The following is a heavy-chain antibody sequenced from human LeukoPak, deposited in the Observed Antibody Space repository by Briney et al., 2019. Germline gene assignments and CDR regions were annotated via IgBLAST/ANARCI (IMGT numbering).Heavy chain of an antibody. D-gene: IGHD3-9*01. CDR2: INPSGGST. J-gene: IGHJ4*02. CDR3: ARGGDLTGYYLYYFDY. V-gene: IGHV1-46*01. CDR1: GYTFTSYY. Sequence: GASVKVSCKASGYTFTSYYMHWVRQAPGQGLEWMGIINPSGGSTSYAQKFQGRVTMTRDTSTSTVYMELSSLRSEDTAVYYCARGGDLTGYYLYYFDYWGQGTLVTVSS.